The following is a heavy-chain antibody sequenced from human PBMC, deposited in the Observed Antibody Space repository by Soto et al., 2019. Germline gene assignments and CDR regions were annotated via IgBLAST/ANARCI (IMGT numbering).Heavy chain of an antibody. J-gene: IGHJ4*02. CDR2: IYYSGST. V-gene: IGHV4-31*01. D-gene: IGHD3-22*01. Sequence: QVQLQESGPGLVKPSQTLSLTCTVSGGSISSGGYYWSWIRQHPGKGLEWIGYIYYSGSTYYNPSHKIPLTISVAASTNRSYTNLCSGTAADTAAYECTRGASGYYDSSGYGTYWGLVTLVTVSS. CDR1: GGSISSGGYY. CDR3: TRGASGYYDSSGYGTY.